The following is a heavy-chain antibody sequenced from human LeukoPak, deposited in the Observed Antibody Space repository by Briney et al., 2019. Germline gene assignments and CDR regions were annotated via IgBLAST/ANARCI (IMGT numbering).Heavy chain of an antibody. CDR2: INSDGGST. V-gene: IGHV3-74*01. Sequence: AGGSLRLSCAASGFTFSSYWMHWVRQAPGKGLVWVSRINSDGGSTSYADSVKGRFTISRDNAKNTLYLQMNSLRAEDTAVYYCARVNYYGSGSYSYYFDYWGQGTLATVSS. CDR1: GFTFSSYW. D-gene: IGHD3-10*01. J-gene: IGHJ4*02. CDR3: ARVNYYGSGSYSYYFDY.